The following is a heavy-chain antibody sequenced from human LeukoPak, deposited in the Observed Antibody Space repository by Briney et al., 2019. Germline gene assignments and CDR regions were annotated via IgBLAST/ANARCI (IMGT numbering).Heavy chain of an antibody. V-gene: IGHV3-9*01. CDR1: GFTFDDYA. J-gene: IGHJ4*02. Sequence: PGRSLRLSCAASGFTFDDYAMHWVRQAPGKGLEWVSGISWNSGSIGYADSVKGRFTISRDNAKNSLFLQMNSLRAEDTALYYCAKDYVLNYETSAIDHWGQGTLVSVSS. D-gene: IGHD3-22*01. CDR2: ISWNSGSI. CDR3: AKDYVLNYETSAIDH.